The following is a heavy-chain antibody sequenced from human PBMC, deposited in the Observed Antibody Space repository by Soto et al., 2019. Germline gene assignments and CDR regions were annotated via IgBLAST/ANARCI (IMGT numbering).Heavy chain of an antibody. CDR1: GFTFSSHW. V-gene: IGHV3-74*01. J-gene: IGHJ4*02. Sequence: PGGSLRLSCAASGFTFSSHWMHWVRQAPGKGLVWVSHIGPSGSGTRDADSVQGRFTISRDNARNTLYLQMNSRRDEDTAVYYCTRVNNWSYDYWGQGILVTVSS. CDR3: TRVNNWSYDY. D-gene: IGHD1-1*01. CDR2: IGPSGSGT.